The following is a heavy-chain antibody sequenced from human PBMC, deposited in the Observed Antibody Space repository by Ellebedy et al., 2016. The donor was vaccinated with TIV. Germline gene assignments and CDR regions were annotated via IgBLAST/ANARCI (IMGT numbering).Heavy chain of an antibody. V-gene: IGHV4-59*01. CDR3: ARFRIRAGHFDWSAFDF. CDR1: GDSISDYY. CDR2: TSYTGTT. J-gene: IGHJ5*01. Sequence: MPSETLSLTCTVSGDSISDYYWSWLRQSPGKGLEWIGYTSYTGTTNYNPSLKSRVTISMDVSQNKFSLEITSVSAVETALYYCARFRIRAGHFDWSAFDFWGHGSLVTVSS. D-gene: IGHD3-9*01.